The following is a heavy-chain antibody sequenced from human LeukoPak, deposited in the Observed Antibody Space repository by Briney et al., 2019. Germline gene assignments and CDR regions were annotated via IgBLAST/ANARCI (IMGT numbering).Heavy chain of an antibody. CDR2: IKPNGGGT. CDR1: GYTFIDYY. V-gene: IGHV1-2*02. Sequence: ASVKVSCKASGYTFIDYYMHWVRQAPGQRLEWLGWIKPNGGGTNYAQKFQGRITMTRDTSISTAYMELSRLRSDDSAVYYCARRTNYYYYGMDVWGQGTTVTVSS. CDR3: ARRTNYYYYGMDV. J-gene: IGHJ6*02.